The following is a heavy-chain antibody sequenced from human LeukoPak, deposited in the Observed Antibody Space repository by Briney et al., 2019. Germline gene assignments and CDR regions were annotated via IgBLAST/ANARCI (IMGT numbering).Heavy chain of an antibody. V-gene: IGHV3-48*01. D-gene: IGHD6-19*01. Sequence: GGSLRLSCTASGFTFSSYTMNWVRQAPGKGLEWVSYISSSSSPIYYADSVKGRFTISRDNAKHSLHLQMNSLRAEDTAVYYCARDPSSGWYLKGWFDPWGQGTLVTVSS. CDR3: ARDPSSGWYLKGWFDP. CDR1: GFTFSSYT. J-gene: IGHJ5*02. CDR2: ISSSSSPI.